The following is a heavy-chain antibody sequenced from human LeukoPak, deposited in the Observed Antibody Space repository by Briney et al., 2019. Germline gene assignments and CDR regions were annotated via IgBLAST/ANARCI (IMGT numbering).Heavy chain of an antibody. CDR3: ARQGYCSGASCSFDY. Sequence: SETLSLTCTVSGGSISSYYWSWIRQPPGKGLEWIGYIYYSGSTNYNPSLKSRVTISVDTSKNQFSLRLSSVTAADTAVYYCARQGYCSGASCSFDYWGQGTLVTVSS. CDR1: GGSISSYY. V-gene: IGHV4-59*08. CDR2: IYYSGST. D-gene: IGHD2-15*01. J-gene: IGHJ4*02.